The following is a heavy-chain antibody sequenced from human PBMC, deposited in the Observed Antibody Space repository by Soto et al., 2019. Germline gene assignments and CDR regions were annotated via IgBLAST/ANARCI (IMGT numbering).Heavy chain of an antibody. Sequence: GASVKVSCKASGGTFSSYTISWVRQAPGQGLEWVGRIIPILGIANYAQKFQGRVTITADKSASTAYMELSSLRSEDTAVYYCARDTDVQADSGYGTFGYWGQGTLVTVSS. D-gene: IGHD5-12*01. J-gene: IGHJ4*02. CDR1: GGTFSSYT. V-gene: IGHV1-69*04. CDR2: IIPILGIA. CDR3: ARDTDVQADSGYGTFGY.